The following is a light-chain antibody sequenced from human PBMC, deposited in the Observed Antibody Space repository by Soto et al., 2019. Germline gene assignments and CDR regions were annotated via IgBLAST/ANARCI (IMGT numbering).Light chain of an antibody. J-gene: IGLJ1*01. Sequence: QSALTQPASVSGSPGQSITISCTGTISDVGSYNLVSWYQQHPGKAPKLMIYEGSKRPSGVSNRFSGSKSGNTASLAISGLQAEDEADHYCCSYAGRRTYVIGTGTKVTGL. CDR1: ISDVGSYNL. V-gene: IGLV2-23*01. CDR3: CSYAGRRTYV. CDR2: EGS.